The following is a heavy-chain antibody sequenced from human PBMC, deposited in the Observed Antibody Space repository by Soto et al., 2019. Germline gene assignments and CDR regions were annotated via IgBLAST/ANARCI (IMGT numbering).Heavy chain of an antibody. D-gene: IGHD5-18*01. CDR1: GYSFTSYW. CDR2: IYPGDSDT. V-gene: IGHV5-51*01. Sequence: LKISCKGSGYSFTSYWIGWVRQMPGKGLEWMGIIYPGDSDTRYSPSFQGQVTISADKSISTAYLQWSSLKASDTAMYYCASLGYSYESGMDVWGQGTTVTVYS. CDR3: ASLGYSYESGMDV. J-gene: IGHJ6*02.